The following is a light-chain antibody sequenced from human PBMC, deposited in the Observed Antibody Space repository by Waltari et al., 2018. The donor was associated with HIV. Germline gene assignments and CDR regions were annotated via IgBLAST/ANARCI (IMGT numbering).Light chain of an antibody. Sequence: DIVMTQSPHSLAVSLGERATINCKSSQSVLYSSNNKNYLAWYQQKPGQPPKLLIYWASTRESGVPDRFSGSGSGTDFTLTISSLQAEDVAVYYCQQYYTTPQTFGQGTKLEIK. V-gene: IGKV4-1*01. J-gene: IGKJ2*01. CDR3: QQYYTTPQT. CDR1: QSVLYSSNNKNY. CDR2: WAS.